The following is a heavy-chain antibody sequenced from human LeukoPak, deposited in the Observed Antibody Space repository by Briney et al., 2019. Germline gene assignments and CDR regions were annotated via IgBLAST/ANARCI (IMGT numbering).Heavy chain of an antibody. J-gene: IGHJ4*02. V-gene: IGHV1-46*01. D-gene: IGHD1-26*01. CDR2: INPSGGST. Sequence: ASVKVSCKASGGTFSSYAISWVRQAPGQGLEWMGIINPSGGSTSYAQKFQGRVTMTRDTSTSTVYMELSSLRSEDTAVYYCARAGPNSGSFRHFDYWGQGTLVTVSS. CDR3: ARAGPNSGSFRHFDY. CDR1: GGTFSSYA.